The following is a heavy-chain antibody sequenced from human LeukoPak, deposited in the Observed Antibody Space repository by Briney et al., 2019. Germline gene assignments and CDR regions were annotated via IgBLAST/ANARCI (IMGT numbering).Heavy chain of an antibody. CDR2: IYYSGST. J-gene: IGHJ4*02. CDR1: GGSISSYY. Sequence: SETLSLTCTVSGGSISSYYWSWIRQPPGKGLEWIGYIYYSGSTNYNPSLKSRVTISVDTSKNQFSLKLSSVTAADTAVYYCARHSGFRRGGYYYDYWGQGTLVTVSS. V-gene: IGHV4-59*08. CDR3: ARHSGFRRGGYYYDY. D-gene: IGHD3-22*01.